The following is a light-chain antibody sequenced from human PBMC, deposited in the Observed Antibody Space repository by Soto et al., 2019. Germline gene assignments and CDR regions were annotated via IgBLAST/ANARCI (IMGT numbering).Light chain of an antibody. CDR3: AAWDDSLSEV. Sequence: QSVLTQPPSASGTPWQWVTISCSGSSSNIGSNYVYWYQQLPGTAPKLLIYRNNQRPSGVPDRFSGSKSGTSASLAISGLRSEDEADYYCAAWDDSLSEVFGTGTKVTVL. V-gene: IGLV1-47*01. J-gene: IGLJ1*01. CDR1: SSNIGSNY. CDR2: RNN.